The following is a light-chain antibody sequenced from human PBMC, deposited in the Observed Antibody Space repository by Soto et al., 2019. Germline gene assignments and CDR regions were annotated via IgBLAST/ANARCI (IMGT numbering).Light chain of an antibody. CDR3: QQSYSLPLT. CDR2: AAS. CDR1: QSIISY. Sequence: VQMTQPPSSLSASVGDIVSITCLGSQSIISYLNWYQHKPGRAPDLLIYAASSLQGGVPSRFSGSGSGTDFTLTISSLQPEDFTAYYCQQSYSLPLTFGGGTKV. J-gene: IGKJ4*01. V-gene: IGKV1-39*01.